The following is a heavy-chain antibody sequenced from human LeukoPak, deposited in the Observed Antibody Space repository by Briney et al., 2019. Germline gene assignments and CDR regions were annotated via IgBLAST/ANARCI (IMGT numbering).Heavy chain of an antibody. CDR3: ANWVGGGFSSWAREYYFDY. V-gene: IGHV3-23*01. D-gene: IGHD6-13*01. Sequence: GGSLRPSCAASGFTFSSYAMSWVRQAPGKGLEWVSTISDIGGSTYYADSVKGRFTISRDNSKNTLYLQMNSLRAEDTAVYYCANWVGGGFSSWAREYYFDYWGQGTLVTVSS. CDR1: GFTFSSYA. CDR2: ISDIGGST. J-gene: IGHJ4*02.